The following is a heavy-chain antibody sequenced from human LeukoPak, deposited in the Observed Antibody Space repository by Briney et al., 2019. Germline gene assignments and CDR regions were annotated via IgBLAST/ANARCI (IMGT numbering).Heavy chain of an antibody. Sequence: GGSLRLSCSASGFTFSNYAMHWVRQSPGKGLEYVSAIGSSGGSTYYADSVRGRFTISRDNSKNTLYLQMNSLRAEDTAVYYCAKEEQLTVYYYYGMDVWGQGTTVTVSS. CDR3: AKEEQLTVYYYYGMDV. V-gene: IGHV3-64*04. CDR2: IGSSGGST. J-gene: IGHJ6*02. D-gene: IGHD6-13*01. CDR1: GFTFSNYA.